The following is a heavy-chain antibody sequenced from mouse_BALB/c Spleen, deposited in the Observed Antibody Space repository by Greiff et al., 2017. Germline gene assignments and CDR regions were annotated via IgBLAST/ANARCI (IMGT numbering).Heavy chain of an antibody. CDR2: ISSGSSTI. V-gene: IGHV5-17*02. Sequence: EVQGVESGGGLVQPGGSRKLSCAASGFTFSSFGMHWVRQAPEKGLEWVAYISSGSSTIYYADTVKGRFTISRDNPKNTLFLQMTSLRSEDTAMYYCARSRIHYYGSFDYWGQGTTLTVSS. CDR3: ARSRIHYYGSFDY. CDR1: GFTFSSFG. D-gene: IGHD1-2*01. J-gene: IGHJ2*01.